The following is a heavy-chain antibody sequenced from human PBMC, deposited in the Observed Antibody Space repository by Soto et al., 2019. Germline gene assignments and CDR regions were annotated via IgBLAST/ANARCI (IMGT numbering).Heavy chain of an antibody. CDR1: GYRFTSYW. CDR2: IFPSDSDT. V-gene: IGHV5-51*01. D-gene: IGHD3-22*01. J-gene: IGHJ5*02. Sequence: GESLKISCRTPGYRFTSYWIAGVRQMPGKGLEWMGIIFPSDSDTRYSPSFQGQVTISADRSTSTVFLQWASLKASDTAVYFCARKDKSGYFNWFDPWGQGTLVTVSS. CDR3: ARKDKSGYFNWFDP.